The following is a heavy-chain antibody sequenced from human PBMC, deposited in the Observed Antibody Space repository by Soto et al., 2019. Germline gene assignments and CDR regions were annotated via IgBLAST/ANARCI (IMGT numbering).Heavy chain of an antibody. V-gene: IGHV6-1*01. CDR2: TYYRSKWYN. CDR1: GDSVSSNSAA. D-gene: IGHD3-3*01. CDR3: ARDGLGVRFLEYYFDY. J-gene: IGHJ4*02. Sequence: KQSQTLSLTCAISGDSVSSNSAAWNWIRQSPSRGLEWLGRTYYRSKWYNDYAVSVKSRITINPDTSKNQFSLQLNSVTPEDTAVYYCARDGLGVRFLEYYFDYWGQGTLVTVSS.